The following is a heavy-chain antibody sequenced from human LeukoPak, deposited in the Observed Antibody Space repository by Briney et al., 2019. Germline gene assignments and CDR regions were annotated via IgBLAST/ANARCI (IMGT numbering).Heavy chain of an antibody. D-gene: IGHD3-3*01. CDR3: AKDRVTVFGVDPYYFDY. V-gene: IGHV3-23*01. CDR1: GFTFSSYA. CDR2: ISGSGGST. J-gene: IGHJ4*02. Sequence: GGSLRLSCAASGFTFSSYAMIWVRQAPGKGLEWVSAISGSGGSTYYADSVKGRFTISRDNSKNTLYLQMNSLRAEDTAVYYCAKDRVTVFGVDPYYFDYWGQGTLVTVSS.